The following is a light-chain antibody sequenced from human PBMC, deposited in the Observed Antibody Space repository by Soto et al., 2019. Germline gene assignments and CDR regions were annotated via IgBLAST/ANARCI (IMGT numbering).Light chain of an antibody. CDR2: DVS. J-gene: IGKJ1*01. V-gene: IGKV1-5*01. Sequence: ITHSPSTLSPSVLYTVTTTCRASQRMSGWLAWHQQKPGKAPKLLIYDVSALKRGVPPRFSGSGSGTEFTLTISSLQPDDFATYYCQQYNSYSWTFGQGTKVDIK. CDR3: QQYNSYSWT. CDR1: QRMSGW.